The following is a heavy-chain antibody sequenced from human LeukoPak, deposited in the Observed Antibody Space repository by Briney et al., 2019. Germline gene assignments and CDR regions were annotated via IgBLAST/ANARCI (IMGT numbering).Heavy chain of an antibody. CDR1: GFTFSTYA. Sequence: HTGGSLRLSCAASGFTFSTYAMSWVRQAPGQELEWVSSISGDGGSTYYAESVKGRFTISRDNSKNTLYLQMNSLRAEDTAVYYCAKRPDCSTTNCFRFEYWGQGTLVTVSS. D-gene: IGHD2-2*01. J-gene: IGHJ4*02. CDR3: AKRPDCSTTNCFRFEY. CDR2: ISGDGGST. V-gene: IGHV3-23*01.